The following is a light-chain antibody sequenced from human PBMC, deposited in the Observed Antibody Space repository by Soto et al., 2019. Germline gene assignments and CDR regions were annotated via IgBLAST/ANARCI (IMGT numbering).Light chain of an antibody. CDR2: DVS. CDR1: QSVNTW. CDR3: QQYHNMWT. J-gene: IGKJ1*01. Sequence: DIQMTQSPSTLSASVGDRVTITCRASQSVNTWLAWYQQKPGEAPKLLIYDVSILESGVPSRFSGSRSGTEFTLTINSLQPDDFATYYCQQYHNMWTFGQGTKVDNK. V-gene: IGKV1-5*01.